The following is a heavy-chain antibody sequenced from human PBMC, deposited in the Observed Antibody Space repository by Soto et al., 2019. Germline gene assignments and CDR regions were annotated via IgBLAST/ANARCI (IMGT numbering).Heavy chain of an antibody. V-gene: IGHV3-15*07. J-gene: IGHJ3*02. CDR3: TTGAYCTNGVCCTGDAFDI. D-gene: IGHD2-8*01. Sequence: EVQLVESGGGLVKPGGSLRLSCAASGFTFSNAWMNWVRQAPGKGLEWVGRIKSKTDGGTTDYAAPVKGRFTISRDDSKNTLYLQMNSLKTEDTAVYYCTTGAYCTNGVCCTGDAFDIWGQGTMVTVSS. CDR1: GFTFSNAW. CDR2: IKSKTDGGTT.